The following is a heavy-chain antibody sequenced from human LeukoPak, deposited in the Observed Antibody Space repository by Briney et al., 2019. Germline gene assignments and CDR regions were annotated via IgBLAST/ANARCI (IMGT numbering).Heavy chain of an antibody. Sequence: MPSETLSLTCAAYGGSFSGYYWSWIRQPPGKGLEWIGYIYYSGSTIYNPSLKSRVTMSVDTFKNQFSLRLSSVTAADTAVYYCATFGELLSGRFYFDYWGQGTLVTVSS. D-gene: IGHD3-10*01. J-gene: IGHJ4*02. CDR3: ATFGELLSGRFYFDY. CDR2: IYYSGST. V-gene: IGHV4-59*01. CDR1: GGSFSGYY.